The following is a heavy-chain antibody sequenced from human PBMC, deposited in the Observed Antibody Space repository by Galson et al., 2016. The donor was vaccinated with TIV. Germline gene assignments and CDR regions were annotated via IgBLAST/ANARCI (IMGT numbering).Heavy chain of an antibody. D-gene: IGHD5-12*01. J-gene: IGHJ4*02. CDR3: TTGGGSSGSYYFDF. CDR2: VDPDNGET. Sequence: VKVSCKVSGYIFTERFIHWVRQAPGERPEWVGRVDPDNGETLYAEKFRGRVTMAADTSGDTAFMELSNLRSEDTAFFYCTTGGGSSGSYYFDFWGLGTLVTVSS. V-gene: IGHV1-69-2*01. CDR1: GYIFTERF.